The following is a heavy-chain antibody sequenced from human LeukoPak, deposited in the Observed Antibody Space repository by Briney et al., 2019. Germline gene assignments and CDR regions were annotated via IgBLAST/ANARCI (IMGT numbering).Heavy chain of an antibody. CDR3: ARRGIYDFWSGYYEDY. Sequence: SETLSLTCTVSGGSISSSSYYWGWIRQPPGKGLEWIGSIYYSGSTYYNPSLKSRVTISVDTSKNQFSLKLSPVTAADTAVYYCARRGIYDFWSGYYEDYWGQGTLVTVSS. V-gene: IGHV4-39*01. J-gene: IGHJ4*02. CDR2: IYYSGST. D-gene: IGHD3-3*01. CDR1: GGSISSSSYY.